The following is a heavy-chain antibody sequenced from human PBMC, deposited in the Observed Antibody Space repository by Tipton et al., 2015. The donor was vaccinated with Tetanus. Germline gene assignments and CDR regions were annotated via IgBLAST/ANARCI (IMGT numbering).Heavy chain of an antibody. V-gene: IGHV4-4*02. Sequence: TLSLTCSVSGGSIINNNWWTWVRQPPGRGLGWIGEIYHSGRTNYNPSLETRVTISVDESKNQFSLNLMSVTAADTAVYYCARGSTMFFWGQGTLVTVSS. J-gene: IGHJ4*02. CDR3: ARGSTMFF. D-gene: IGHD3-10*02. CDR1: GGSIINNNW. CDR2: IYHSGRT.